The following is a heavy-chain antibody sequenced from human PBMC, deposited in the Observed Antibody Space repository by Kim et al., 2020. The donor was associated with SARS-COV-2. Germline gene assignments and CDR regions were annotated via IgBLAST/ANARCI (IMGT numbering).Heavy chain of an antibody. J-gene: IGHJ5*02. Sequence: RYSPSFQGQVTISVDKSISTAYLQWSSLKASDTAMYYCATNGGTTHWFDPWGQGTLVAVSS. V-gene: IGHV5-51*01. D-gene: IGHD4-4*01. CDR3: ATNGGTTHWFDP.